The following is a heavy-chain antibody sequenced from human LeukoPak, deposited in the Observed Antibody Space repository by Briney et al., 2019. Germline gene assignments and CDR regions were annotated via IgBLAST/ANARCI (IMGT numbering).Heavy chain of an antibody. CDR2: IFYSENT. CDR3: ARRSGGGDYYFDY. D-gene: IGHD3-16*01. J-gene: IGHJ4*02. Sequence: SETLSLTCTVSGGSISSYYWSWIRQPPGKGLEWIGYIFYSENTKYNPSLKSRVTISLDTSKNQFSLRLSSVTAADTAVYYCARRSGGGDYYFDYWGQGTLVTVSS. CDR1: GGSISSYY. V-gene: IGHV4-59*08.